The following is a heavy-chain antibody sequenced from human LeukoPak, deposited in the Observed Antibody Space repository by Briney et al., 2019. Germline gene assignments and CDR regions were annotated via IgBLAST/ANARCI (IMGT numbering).Heavy chain of an antibody. V-gene: IGHV3-74*01. CDR1: GFTFSSYW. D-gene: IGHD3-22*01. Sequence: PGGSLRLSCAASGFTFSSYWMHWVRQAPGKGLVWVSRINSDGSSTSYADSVKGRFTISRDNAKNTLYLQMNSLRAEDTAVYYCARDLNNLGDSSGYYYEGAFDYWGQGTLVTVSS. CDR2: INSDGSST. J-gene: IGHJ4*02. CDR3: ARDLNNLGDSSGYYYEGAFDY.